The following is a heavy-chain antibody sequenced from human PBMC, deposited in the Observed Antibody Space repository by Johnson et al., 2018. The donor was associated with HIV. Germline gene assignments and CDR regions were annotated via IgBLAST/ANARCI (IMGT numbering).Heavy chain of an antibody. D-gene: IGHD1-26*01. CDR3: AKVPVGAKGPVAFDI. J-gene: IGHJ3*02. CDR1: GFSFSSYG. Sequence: QVQLVESGGGVVQPGRSLRLSCAASGFSFSSYGMHWVRQAPGKGLEWVAVISYDGGNKYYADSVRGRFTISRDNAKNSLYLQMNSLRAEDTAVYYCAKVPVGAKGPVAFDIWGQGTMVTVSS. V-gene: IGHV3-30*18. CDR2: ISYDGGNK.